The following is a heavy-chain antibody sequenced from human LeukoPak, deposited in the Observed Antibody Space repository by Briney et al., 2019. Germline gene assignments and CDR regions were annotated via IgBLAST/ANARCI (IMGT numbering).Heavy chain of an antibody. V-gene: IGHV1-2*02. CDR1: GYTFTGYY. Sequence: ASVTVSCKASGYTFTGYYMHWVRQAPGQGLEWMGWINPNSGGTNYAQKFQGRVTMTRDTSISTAYMELSRLRSDDTAVYYCARDMNTAMVDIDYWGQGTLVTVSS. CDR3: ARDMNTAMVDIDY. CDR2: INPNSGGT. D-gene: IGHD5-18*01. J-gene: IGHJ4*02.